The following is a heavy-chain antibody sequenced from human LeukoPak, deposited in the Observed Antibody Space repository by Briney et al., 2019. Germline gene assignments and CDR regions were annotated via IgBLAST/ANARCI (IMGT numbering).Heavy chain of an antibody. CDR1: GGSFSGYY. CDR3: ARGQSTIFGVVSTFDY. J-gene: IGHJ4*02. D-gene: IGHD3-3*01. Sequence: PSETLSLTCAVYGGSFSGYYWSWIRQPPGKGLEWIGEINHSGSTNYSPSLKSRVTISVDTSKNQFSLKLSSVTAADTAVYYCARGQSTIFGVVSTFDYWGQGTLVTVSS. CDR2: INHSGST. V-gene: IGHV4-34*01.